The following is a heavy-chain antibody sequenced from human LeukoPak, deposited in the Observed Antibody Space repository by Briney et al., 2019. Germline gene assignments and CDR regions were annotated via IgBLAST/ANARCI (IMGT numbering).Heavy chain of an antibody. J-gene: IGHJ4*02. CDR2: ISSSGSTI. D-gene: IGHD1-1*01. Sequence: PGGSLRLSCAASGFTFSGYYMSWIRQAPGKGLEWVSYISSSGSTIYYADSVKGRFTISRDNAKNSLYLQMNSLRAEDTAVYYCASTPFNENFDYWGQGTLVTVPS. CDR1: GFTFSGYY. V-gene: IGHV3-11*04. CDR3: ASTPFNENFDY.